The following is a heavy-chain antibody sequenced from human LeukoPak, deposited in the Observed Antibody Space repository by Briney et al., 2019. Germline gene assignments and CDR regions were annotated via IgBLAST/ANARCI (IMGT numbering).Heavy chain of an antibody. V-gene: IGHV1-2*02. CDR1: GYTFTGYY. J-gene: IGHJ4*02. Sequence: ASVKVSCKASGYTFTGYYMHWVRQAPGQGLEWMGWINPNSGGTNYAQKFQGRVTMTRDTSTSTVYMELSSLRSEDTAVYYCARGGQWLWNYFDFWGQGTLVTVSS. CDR3: ARGGQWLWNYFDF. CDR2: INPNSGGT. D-gene: IGHD6-19*01.